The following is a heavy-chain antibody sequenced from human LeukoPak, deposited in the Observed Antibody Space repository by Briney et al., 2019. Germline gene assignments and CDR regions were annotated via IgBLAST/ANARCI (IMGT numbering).Heavy chain of an antibody. CDR3: ARGGRELSYYGMDV. CDR1: RYSISSGYD. D-gene: IGHD3-10*01. CDR2: ISHSGIN. V-gene: IGHV4-38-2*02. Sequence: PSETLSLTCTVSRYSISSGYDWAWIRPPPGKGLEWIGSISHSGINSYSPPLRSRVTISLDTSKNQFFLNMSSVTAADTAMYYCARGGRELSYYGMDVWGQGTTATVSS. J-gene: IGHJ6*02.